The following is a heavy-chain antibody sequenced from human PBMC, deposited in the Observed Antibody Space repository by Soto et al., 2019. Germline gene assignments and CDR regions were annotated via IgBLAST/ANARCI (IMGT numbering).Heavy chain of an antibody. D-gene: IGHD1-26*01. V-gene: IGHV3-7*05. CDR2: IKEDGSET. CDR3: ARGGSHSSDS. J-gene: IGHJ4*02. Sequence: EVQLVESGGNLVQPGGSLRLSSAASGFTFSDFWMSWVRRAPGRGLEWVANIKEDGSETYYVDSVEGRFTISRDNAKKSLYLQMNSLRAEDTALYYCARGGSHSSDSWGQGALVTVSS. CDR1: GFTFSDFW.